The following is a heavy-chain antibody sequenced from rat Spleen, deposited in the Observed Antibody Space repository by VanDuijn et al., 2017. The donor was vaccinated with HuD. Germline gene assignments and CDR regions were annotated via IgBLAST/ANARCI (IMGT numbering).Heavy chain of an antibody. Sequence: EVQLVESGGGLVQPGRSLKLSCAASGFTFSNYDMAWVRQAPTKGLEWVASISPSGGSTYYRDSVKGRFTSSRDNAKSTLSLQMDSLRSEDTATYYGARRHYGYTDYFDYWGQGVMVTVSS. CDR1: GFTFSNYD. CDR2: ISPSGGST. CDR3: ARRHYGYTDYFDY. V-gene: IGHV5-25*01. J-gene: IGHJ2*01. D-gene: IGHD1-9*01.